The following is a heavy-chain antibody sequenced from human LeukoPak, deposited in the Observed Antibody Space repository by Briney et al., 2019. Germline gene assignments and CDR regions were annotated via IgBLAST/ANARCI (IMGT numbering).Heavy chain of an antibody. CDR2: IYPGDSDT. V-gene: IGHV5-51*01. Sequence: GESLKISCKGSGYSFANNWIAWVRQLPGKGLEWMGMIYPGDSDTRHSPSFQGQVTISADKSISTAYLQWSGLKASDTAMYYCARPGYCSSTNCPFDIWGQGTLVTVSS. D-gene: IGHD2-2*03. J-gene: IGHJ3*02. CDR1: GYSFANNW. CDR3: ARPGYCSSTNCPFDI.